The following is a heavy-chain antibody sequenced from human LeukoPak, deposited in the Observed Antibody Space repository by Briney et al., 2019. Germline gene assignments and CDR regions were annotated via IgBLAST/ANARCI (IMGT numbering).Heavy chain of an antibody. CDR2: IYPGDSDT. Sequence: GESLKISCKGSGYSFTSYWIGWVRQMPGKGLEWMGIIYPGDSDTRYSPSFQGQVTISADKSISTAYLQWSSLKASDTAMYYCARQRENYYDSSGYRFDPWGQGTLATVSS. J-gene: IGHJ5*02. V-gene: IGHV5-51*01. CDR3: ARQRENYYDSSGYRFDP. CDR1: GYSFTSYW. D-gene: IGHD3-22*01.